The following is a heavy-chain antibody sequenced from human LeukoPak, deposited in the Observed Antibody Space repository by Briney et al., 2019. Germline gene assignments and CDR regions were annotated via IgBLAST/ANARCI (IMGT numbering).Heavy chain of an antibody. J-gene: IGHJ4*02. D-gene: IGHD5-18*01. CDR3: ARDSGHSYGDDL. V-gene: IGHV3-48*03. Sequence: PGGSLRLSCAASGFTFSIYEMNWVRQAPGKGLEWVSYISSSGSGINYADSVKARFTISRDNAKNSLYLQMSSLRDEDTAVYYCARDSGHSYGDDLWGQGTLVTVSS. CDR1: GFTFSIYE. CDR2: ISSSGSGI.